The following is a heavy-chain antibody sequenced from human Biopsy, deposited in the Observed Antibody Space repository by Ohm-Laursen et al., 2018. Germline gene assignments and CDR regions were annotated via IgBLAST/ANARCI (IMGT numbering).Heavy chain of an antibody. CDR2: IYYSWTT. V-gene: IGHV4-30-4*08. CDR1: GGSVRSPDHR. D-gene: IGHD3-10*01. J-gene: IGHJ4*02. CDR3: ARAYFYGMGTSNYFHDS. Sequence: SQTLSLTCTVSGGSVRSPDHRWNWVRRAPGKGLEWLGNIYYSWTTLDNPSLSGRVTMDLDRSTNQFSLKLKSVTSADTAVYFCARAYFYGMGTSNYFHDSWGQGALVTVSS.